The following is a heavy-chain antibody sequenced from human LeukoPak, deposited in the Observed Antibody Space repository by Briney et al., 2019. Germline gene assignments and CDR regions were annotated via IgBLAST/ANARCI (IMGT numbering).Heavy chain of an antibody. Sequence: GGSLRLSCAASGFTFSSYAMSWVRQAPGKGLEWVSAISGSGGSTYYADSVKGRFTISRDNSKNTLYLQMNSLRAEDTAVYYCARVGYSSGWTPFDYWGQGTLVTVSS. CDR2: ISGSGGST. CDR3: ARVGYSSGWTPFDY. CDR1: GFTFSSYA. J-gene: IGHJ4*02. V-gene: IGHV3-23*01. D-gene: IGHD6-19*01.